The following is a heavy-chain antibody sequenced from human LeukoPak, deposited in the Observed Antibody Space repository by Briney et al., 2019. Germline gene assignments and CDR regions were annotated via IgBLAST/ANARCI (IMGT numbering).Heavy chain of an antibody. V-gene: IGHV3-23*01. J-gene: IGHJ4*02. CDR2: ISGSGGST. Sequence: GGSLRLSCAASGFTFSSYAMSWVRQAPGKGLEWVSAISGSGGSTYYADSVKGRFTISRDNSKNTLYLQMNSLRAEDTAVYYCAKDSTFSGSHWDSFDYWGQGTLVTVSS. CDR3: AKDSTFSGSHWDSFDY. CDR1: GFTFSSYA. D-gene: IGHD1-26*01.